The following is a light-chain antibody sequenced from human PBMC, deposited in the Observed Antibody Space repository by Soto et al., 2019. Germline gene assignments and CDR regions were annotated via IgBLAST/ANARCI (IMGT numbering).Light chain of an antibody. CDR1: QSVNSN. CDR3: QQRGEWPPGAT. Sequence: EMVMTQSPAILSVSPGESATLSCRASQSVNSNYLAWYQQHPGQPPRLLIYGISTRATGIPARFSGSGSGTEFSLTISSLQSEDFAVYYCQQRGEWPPGATFGQGTRLEIK. J-gene: IGKJ5*01. V-gene: IGKV3-15*01. CDR2: GIS.